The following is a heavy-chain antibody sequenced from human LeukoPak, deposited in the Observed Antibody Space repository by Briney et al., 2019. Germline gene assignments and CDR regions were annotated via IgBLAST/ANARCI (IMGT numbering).Heavy chain of an antibody. CDR2: IHESGST. CDR3: ARHEGFSQKD. Sequence: PSGTPSLTCAVSGVSMSSNNWWSWVRQPPGKGLEWIGEIHESGSTNYNPSLKSRVTISVDKSKDQFSLKLSSVTAADTAVYYCARHEGFSQKDWGQGTQVTVS. CDR1: GVSMSSNNW. J-gene: IGHJ4*02. V-gene: IGHV4-4*02.